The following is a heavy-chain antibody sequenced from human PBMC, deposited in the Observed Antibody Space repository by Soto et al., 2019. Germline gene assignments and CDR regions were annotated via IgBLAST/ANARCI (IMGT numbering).Heavy chain of an antibody. D-gene: IGHD1-26*01. CDR3: ARDDRDGNYYYYYYGMAV. CDR1: GASISSINW. J-gene: IGHJ6*02. V-gene: IGHV4-4*02. CDR2: IYHSGST. Sequence: PSETLSLTCAVSGASISSINWWGWVRQLPGEGLERSGEIYHSGSTNDTPSLKSRVTISVDKSRNQFSLKLSSVTAADTAVYYCARDDRDGNYYYYYYGMAVWGQGTTVTVSS.